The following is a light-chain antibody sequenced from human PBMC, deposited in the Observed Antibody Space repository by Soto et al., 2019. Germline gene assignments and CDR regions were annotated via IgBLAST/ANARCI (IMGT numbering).Light chain of an antibody. V-gene: IGKV3-20*01. Sequence: EIVLTQSPGTLSVSPGERATLSCRASQTVNSDHLAWYQQKPGQAPRLLIYGASTRATGIPDRFSGSGSGTDFTLTITRLEPEDLAVYYCQQYGGTPRTFGQGTKVAIK. CDR2: GAS. CDR1: QTVNSDH. J-gene: IGKJ1*01. CDR3: QQYGGTPRT.